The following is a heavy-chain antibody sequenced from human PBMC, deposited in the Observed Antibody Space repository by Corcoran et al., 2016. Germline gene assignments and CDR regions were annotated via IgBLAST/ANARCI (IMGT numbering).Heavy chain of an antibody. CDR3: TRDPDWGGAARRFDY. J-gene: IGHJ4*02. CDR1: GFTFGDYA. CDR2: IRSKAYGGTT. D-gene: IGHD6-6*01. Sequence: EVQLVESGGGLVKPGRSLRLSCTASGFTFGDYAMSWFRQAPGKGLEWVGFIRSKAYGGTTEYAASVKGRFTISRADSKSIAYLQMNSLKTEDTAVYYCTRDPDWGGAARRFDYWGQGTLVTVSS. V-gene: IGHV3-49*05.